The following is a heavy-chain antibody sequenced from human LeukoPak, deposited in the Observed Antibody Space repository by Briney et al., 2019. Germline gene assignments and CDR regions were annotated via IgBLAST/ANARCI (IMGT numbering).Heavy chain of an antibody. CDR2: ISSSGSTI. V-gene: IGHV3-48*03. Sequence: GGSLRLSCTASGFTFGDYAMNWVRQAPGKGLEWVSYISSSGSTIYYADSVKGRFTISRDNAKNSLYLQMNSLRAEDTAVYYCAREVYYYMDVWGKGTTVTISS. CDR1: GFTFGDYA. J-gene: IGHJ6*03. CDR3: AREVYYYMDV.